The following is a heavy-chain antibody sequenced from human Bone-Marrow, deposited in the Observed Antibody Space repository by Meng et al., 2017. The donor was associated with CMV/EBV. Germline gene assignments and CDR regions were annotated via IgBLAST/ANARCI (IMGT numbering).Heavy chain of an antibody. Sequence: ASVKVSCKASGYTFTGYYMHWVRQVPGQGLEWMGWINPNSGGTNYAQKFQGRVTMTRDTSISTAYMELSRLRSDDTAVYYCARGFGSSLSYYYYGMDVWGQGTTVAVSS. V-gene: IGHV1-2*02. CDR3: ARGFGSSLSYYYYGMDV. CDR2: INPNSGGT. D-gene: IGHD6-13*01. CDR1: GYTFTGYY. J-gene: IGHJ6*02.